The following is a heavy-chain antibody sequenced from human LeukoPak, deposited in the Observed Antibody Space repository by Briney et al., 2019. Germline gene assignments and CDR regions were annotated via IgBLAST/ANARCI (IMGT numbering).Heavy chain of an antibody. CDR1: RVTFNTYA. Sequence: GGSLRLSCAASRVTFNTYAMSWVRQAPGKGLEWVSVISGSGGSTYYADSVKGRFTISRDNSKNTLYLQMNSLRAEDTAVYYCAKIVGVAEQIHDYWGQGTLVTVSP. J-gene: IGHJ4*02. D-gene: IGHD2-21*01. V-gene: IGHV3-23*01. CDR2: ISGSGGST. CDR3: AKIVGVAEQIHDY.